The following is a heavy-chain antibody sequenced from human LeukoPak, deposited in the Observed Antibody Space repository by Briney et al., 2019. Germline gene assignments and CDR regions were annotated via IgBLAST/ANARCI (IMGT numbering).Heavy chain of an antibody. Sequence: SQTLSLTCAVSGGSISSGGYSWSWIRQPPGKGLEWIGYIYHSGSTYYNPSLKSRVTVSVDRSKNQFSLKLSSVTAADTAVYYCARETLGYCSSTSCRYFDYWGQGTLVTVSS. CDR2: IYHSGST. CDR3: ARETLGYCSSTSCRYFDY. CDR1: GGSISSGGYS. V-gene: IGHV4-30-2*01. J-gene: IGHJ4*02. D-gene: IGHD2-2*03.